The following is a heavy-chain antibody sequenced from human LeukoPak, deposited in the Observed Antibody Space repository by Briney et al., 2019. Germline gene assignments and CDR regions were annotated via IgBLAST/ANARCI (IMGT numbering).Heavy chain of an antibody. Sequence: PSETPSLTCAVYGGSFSGYYWSWIRQPPGKGLEWIGEINHSGSTNYNPSLKSRVTISVDTSKNQFSLKLSSVTAADTAVYYCARGVNWFDPWGRGTLVTVSS. J-gene: IGHJ5*02. CDR1: GGSFSGYY. CDR3: ARGVNWFDP. CDR2: INHSGST. V-gene: IGHV4-34*01.